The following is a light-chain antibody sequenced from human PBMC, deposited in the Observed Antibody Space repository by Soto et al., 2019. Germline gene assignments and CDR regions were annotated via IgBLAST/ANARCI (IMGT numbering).Light chain of an antibody. V-gene: IGKV3-15*01. J-gene: IGKJ1*01. CDR1: QSVSGN. Sequence: EIVMTQSPGTLSVSPGERATLSCRASQSVSGNLAWYQQKPGQAPRLLIYGASTRATGIPARFSGSGSGTEFTLTISSLQSEDFAVYSCQQYYNWPRTFGQGTKVEIK. CDR3: QQYYNWPRT. CDR2: GAS.